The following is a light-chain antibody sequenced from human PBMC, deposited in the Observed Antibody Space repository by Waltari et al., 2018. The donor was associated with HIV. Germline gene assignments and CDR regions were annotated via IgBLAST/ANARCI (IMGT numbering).Light chain of an antibody. CDR1: SSDVGGYNY. J-gene: IGLJ2*01. CDR2: DVS. V-gene: IGLV2-14*03. CDR3: SSYTSSSRVV. Sequence: QSALTQPASVSGSPGQSITISCTGTSSDVGGYNYVSWYQPHPGKAPKPMIYDVSKRPSGFSNRFSGSKSGNTASLTISGLQAEDEADYYCSSYTSSSRVVFGGGTKLTVL.